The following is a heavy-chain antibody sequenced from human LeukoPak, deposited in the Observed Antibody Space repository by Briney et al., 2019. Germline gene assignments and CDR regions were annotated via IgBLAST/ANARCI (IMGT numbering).Heavy chain of an antibody. CDR1: GFTFSSYS. D-gene: IGHD5-12*01. CDR3: ARGYSAYNYYFDY. Sequence: GSLRLSCAASGFTFSSYSMNWVRQAPGKGLEWVSSISYSGTYIYYADSVKGRFSISRDNAKNSLYLQMNSLRAEDTAVYYCARGYSAYNYYFDYWGQGTLVTVSS. V-gene: IGHV3-21*01. CDR2: ISYSGTYI. J-gene: IGHJ4*02.